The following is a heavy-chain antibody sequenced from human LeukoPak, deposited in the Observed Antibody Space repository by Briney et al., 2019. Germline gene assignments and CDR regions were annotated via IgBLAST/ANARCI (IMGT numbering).Heavy chain of an antibody. J-gene: IGHJ4*02. CDR1: GYTFTSYY. CDR2: IIPIFGTA. D-gene: IGHD3-22*01. Sequence: ASVKVSCKASGYTFTSYYMHWVRQAPGQGLEWMGGIIPIFGTANYAQKFQGRVTITADESTSTAYMELSSLRSEDTAVYYCAREGVREYYDSSGYYWGDFDYWGQGTLVTVSS. CDR3: AREGVREYYDSSGYYWGDFDY. V-gene: IGHV1-69*13.